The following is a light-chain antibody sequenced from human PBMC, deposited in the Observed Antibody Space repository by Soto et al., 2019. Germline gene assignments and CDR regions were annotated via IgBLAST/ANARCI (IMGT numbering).Light chain of an antibody. Sequence: DFRMTQSPSSLSASVGDRVTITCRASQVISNSLAWYQQNPGKVPNLLIYAASTLQSGVPARFSGSGSGTDFTLTISSLQPEDVATYYCQKYNSAPWTFVQGTTGEVK. V-gene: IGKV1-27*01. CDR2: AAS. CDR1: QVISNS. J-gene: IGKJ1*01. CDR3: QKYNSAPWT.